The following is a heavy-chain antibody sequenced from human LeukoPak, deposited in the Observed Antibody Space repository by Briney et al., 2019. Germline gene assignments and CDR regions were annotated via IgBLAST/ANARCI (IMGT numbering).Heavy chain of an antibody. D-gene: IGHD1-26*01. CDR1: GYTFTGYY. CDR2: INPNSGGT. V-gene: IGHV1-2*02. CDR3: ARALGATVFSRFGY. Sequence: GASVKVSCKASGYTFTGYYMHWVRQAPGQWLEWMGWINPNSGGTNYAQKFQGRVTMTRDTSISTAYMELSRLRSDDTAVYYCARALGATVFSRFGYWGQGTLVTVSS. J-gene: IGHJ4*02.